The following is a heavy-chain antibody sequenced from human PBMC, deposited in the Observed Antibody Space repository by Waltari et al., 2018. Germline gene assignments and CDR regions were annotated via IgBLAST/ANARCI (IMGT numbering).Heavy chain of an antibody. CDR1: RYTFPACY. CDR2: VDPEDGET. V-gene: IGHV1-69-2*01. CDR3: AVTGY. Sequence: EVQLVHSGAAVKKPGDTVKISCKAARYTFPACYMHWVQQAPGKGLEWMGRVDPEDGETIYAEKCQGRVTITADTSTDTAYMELSSLRSEDTAVYYCAVTGYWGQGTLVTVSS. D-gene: IGHD3-10*01. J-gene: IGHJ4*02.